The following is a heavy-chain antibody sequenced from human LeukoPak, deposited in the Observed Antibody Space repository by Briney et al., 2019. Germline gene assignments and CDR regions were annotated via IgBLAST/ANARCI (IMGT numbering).Heavy chain of an antibody. D-gene: IGHD6-13*01. V-gene: IGHV4-59*01. CDR2: IYYSGST. Sequence: PSETLSLTCTVSGGSISSYYWSWIRQPPGKGLEWIGYIYYSGSTNYNPSLKSRVAMSVDTSKNQFSLKLSSVTAADTAVYFCARGTAAGWFDPWGQGTLVTVSS. J-gene: IGHJ5*02. CDR3: ARGTAAGWFDP. CDR1: GGSISSYY.